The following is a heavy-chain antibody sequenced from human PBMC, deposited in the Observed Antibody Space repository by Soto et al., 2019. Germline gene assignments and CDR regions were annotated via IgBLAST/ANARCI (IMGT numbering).Heavy chain of an antibody. D-gene: IGHD2-2*02. CDR2: IIPIFGTA. CDR3: ARGQGDIVVVPAAIPGGPYYYGIDV. V-gene: IGHV1-69*13. Sequence: SVKVSCKASGGTFSSYAISWVRQAPGQGLEWMGGIIPIFGTANYAQKFKGRVTITADESTSTAYMELGSLRSEDTAVYYCARGQGDIVVVPAAIPGGPYYYGIDVWGQGTTVTVSS. J-gene: IGHJ6*02. CDR1: GGTFSSYA.